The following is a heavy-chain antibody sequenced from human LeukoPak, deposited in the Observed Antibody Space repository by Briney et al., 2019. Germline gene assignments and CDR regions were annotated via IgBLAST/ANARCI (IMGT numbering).Heavy chain of an antibody. V-gene: IGHV4-61*02. J-gene: IGHJ4*02. CDR3: ARGPY. Sequence: PSETLSLTCTVSGDSISIGDYYWNWIRQPAGKRLEWIGRISTSGTPNYNPSFRGRLTISIDTSKNQFSLNLRSVTAAETGIYYCARGPYWGQGTLVTVSS. CDR1: GDSISIGDYY. CDR2: ISTSGTP.